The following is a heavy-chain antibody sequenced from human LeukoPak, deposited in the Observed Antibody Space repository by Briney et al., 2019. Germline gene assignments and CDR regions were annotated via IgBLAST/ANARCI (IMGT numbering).Heavy chain of an antibody. CDR2: IIPILGIA. J-gene: IGHJ4*02. D-gene: IGHD3-10*01. CDR3: ARGPLNYYGSGSYYYVIDY. V-gene: IGHV1-69*04. Sequence: SVKVSCKASGGTFSSYAISWVRQAPGQGLEWMGRIIPILGIANYAQKFQGRVTITADKSTSTAYMELSSLRSEDTAVYYCARGPLNYYGSGSYYYVIDYWGQGTLVTVSS. CDR1: GGTFSSYA.